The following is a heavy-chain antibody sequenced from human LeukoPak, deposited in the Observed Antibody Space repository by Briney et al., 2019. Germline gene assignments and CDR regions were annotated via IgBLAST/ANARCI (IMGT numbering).Heavy chain of an antibody. CDR2: IYYSGST. Sequence: SETLSLTCTVSGGSISSYYWSWIRQPPGKGLEWIGYIYYSGSTNYNPSLKSRVTISVDTSKNQFSLKLSSVTAADTAVYYCARRYLGVPAAMPENWGQGTLVTVSS. CDR3: ARRYLGVPAAMPEN. J-gene: IGHJ4*02. CDR1: GGSISSYY. D-gene: IGHD2-2*01. V-gene: IGHV4-59*12.